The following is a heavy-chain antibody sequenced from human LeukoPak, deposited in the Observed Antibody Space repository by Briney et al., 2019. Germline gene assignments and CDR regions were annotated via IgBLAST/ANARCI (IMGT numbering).Heavy chain of an antibody. D-gene: IGHD2-2*01. CDR2: ISSSSSYI. Sequence: PGGSLRLSCAASGFTFSSYSMNWVRQAPGKGLEWVSSISSSSSYIYYADSVKGRFTISRDNAKNSLYLQMNSLRAEDTAVYYCARDRAGAIVVVPASYYYYGMDVWGQGTTVTVSS. CDR1: GFTFSSYS. J-gene: IGHJ6*02. V-gene: IGHV3-21*01. CDR3: ARDRAGAIVVVPASYYYYGMDV.